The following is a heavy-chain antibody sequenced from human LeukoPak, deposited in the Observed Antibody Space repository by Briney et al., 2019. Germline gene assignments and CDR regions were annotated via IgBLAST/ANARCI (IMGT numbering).Heavy chain of an antibody. CDR2: IWYDGGNE. Sequence: PGGSLRLSCAASGFTFSDYQMNWVRQTPGKGLEWVAVIWYDGGNEYYSDSVKGRFAISKDTSKNTLYLQMNNLRAEDTAVYFCARDPGLRLDYWGQGTLLTVSS. V-gene: IGHV3-33*08. J-gene: IGHJ4*02. D-gene: IGHD3-16*01. CDR3: ARDPGLRLDY. CDR1: GFTFSDYQ.